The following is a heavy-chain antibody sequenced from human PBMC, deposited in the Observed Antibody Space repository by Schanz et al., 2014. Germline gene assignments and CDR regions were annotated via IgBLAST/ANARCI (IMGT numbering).Heavy chain of an antibody. J-gene: IGHJ4*02. CDR2: IWSDGSTK. D-gene: IGHD3-9*01. Sequence: VRLVESGGGLVQPGGSLRLSCEASGFDFNSYSMNWVRQVPGKGLEWVAVIWSDGSTKYYADSVKGRFTISRDNSKNTLYLQMNSLRAEDTAVYYCAKQIHYDILTVTRNWGQGTLVTVSS. CDR1: GFDFNSYS. V-gene: IGHV3-33*08. CDR3: AKQIHYDILTVTRN.